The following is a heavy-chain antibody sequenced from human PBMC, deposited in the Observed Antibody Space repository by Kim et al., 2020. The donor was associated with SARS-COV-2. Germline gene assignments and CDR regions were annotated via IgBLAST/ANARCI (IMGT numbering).Heavy chain of an antibody. D-gene: IGHD2-15*01. Sequence: GGSLRLSCAASGFTFSSYAMSWVRQAPGKGLEWVSAISGSGGSTYYADSVKGRFTISRDNSKNTLYLQMNSLRAEDTAVYYCANDDRGAVDYFDYWGQGTLVTVSS. V-gene: IGHV3-23*01. CDR2: ISGSGGST. J-gene: IGHJ4*02. CDR1: GFTFSSYA. CDR3: ANDDRGAVDYFDY.